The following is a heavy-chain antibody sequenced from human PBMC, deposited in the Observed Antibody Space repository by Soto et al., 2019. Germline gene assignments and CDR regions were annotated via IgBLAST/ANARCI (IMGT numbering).Heavy chain of an antibody. V-gene: IGHV1-69*13. D-gene: IGHD5-18*01. Sequence: SVKVSCKASGGTFSSYAISWVRQAPGQGLEWMGGIIPIFGTANYAQKFQGRVTITADESTSTAYMELSSLRSEDTAVYYCARMASFGSLNWFDPWGQGTLVTVSS. CDR2: IIPIFGTA. CDR1: GGTFSSYA. CDR3: ARMASFGSLNWFDP. J-gene: IGHJ5*02.